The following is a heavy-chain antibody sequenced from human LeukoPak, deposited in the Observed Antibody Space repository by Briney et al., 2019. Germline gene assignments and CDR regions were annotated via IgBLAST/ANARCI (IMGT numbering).Heavy chain of an antibody. D-gene: IGHD3-22*01. Sequence: SETLSLTCTVSGYSISSGYYWGWIRQPPGKGLEWIGSIYHSGSTYYNPSLKSRVTISVDTSKNQFSLKLSSVTAADTAVYYCARDNYYDSSGYLFGAFDIWGQGTMVTVSS. CDR1: GYSISSGYY. V-gene: IGHV4-38-2*02. CDR3: ARDNYYDSSGYLFGAFDI. CDR2: IYHSGST. J-gene: IGHJ3*02.